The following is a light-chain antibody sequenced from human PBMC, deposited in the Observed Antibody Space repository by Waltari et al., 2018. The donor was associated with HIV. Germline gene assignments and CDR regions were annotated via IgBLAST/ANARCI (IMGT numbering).Light chain of an antibody. V-gene: IGKV1-27*01. CDR2: GAS. CDR3: QKYNRAPRT. CDR1: QGIANY. J-gene: IGKJ1*01. Sequence: DIQMTQSPSSLSASVGDRVTITCRATQGIANYLAWYQQKPGMVPQLLFYGASTLQPGAPSRFSGSGSGTDFTLTITSLQPEDAATYFCQKYNRAPRTFGQGTKVEI.